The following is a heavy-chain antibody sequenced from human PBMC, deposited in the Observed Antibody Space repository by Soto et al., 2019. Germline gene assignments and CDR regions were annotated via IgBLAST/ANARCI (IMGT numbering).Heavy chain of an antibody. D-gene: IGHD3-22*01. V-gene: IGHV4-59*01. CDR1: GGYSVGYY. Sequence: SHTSSVSGGYSVGYYWSCIINPPGKGLEWIGYIYYSGSTNYNPSLKSRVTISVETSKYQFSLKLSSVTAADTAVYYCARGYYDSSGYYALQPLDYWGHGTLVTVSS. J-gene: IGHJ4*01. CDR3: ARGYYDSSGYYALQPLDY. CDR2: IYYSGST.